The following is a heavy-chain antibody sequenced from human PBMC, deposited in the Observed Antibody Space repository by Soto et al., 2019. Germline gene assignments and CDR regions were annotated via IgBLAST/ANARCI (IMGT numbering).Heavy chain of an antibody. V-gene: IGHV4-30-2*01. CDR3: ARGRRFP. Sequence: QLQLQESGSGLVKPSQTLSLTCAVSGGSISSGGYSWSWIRQPPGKGLEWIGYIYPRGSTYYNPSLKSRVTRSVDRSKNQFSLKSSSVTVADTHVYSCARGRRFPWGQGTLVTVSS. D-gene: IGHD3-16*01. CDR2: IYPRGST. CDR1: GGSISSGGYS. J-gene: IGHJ5*02.